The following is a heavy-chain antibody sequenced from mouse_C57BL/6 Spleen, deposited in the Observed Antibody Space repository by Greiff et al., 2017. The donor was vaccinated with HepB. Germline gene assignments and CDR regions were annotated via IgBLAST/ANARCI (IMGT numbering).Heavy chain of an antibody. D-gene: IGHD2-3*01. CDR2: ISGGGGNT. Sequence: DVKLVESGGGLVKPGGSLKLSCAASGFTFSSYTMSWVRQTPEKRLEWVATISGGGGNTYYPDSVKGRFTISRDNAQNTLYLQMSSLRSEDTALYYCARHLYDCYYGAMDYWGQGTSVTVSS. CDR3: ARHLYDCYYGAMDY. J-gene: IGHJ4*01. CDR1: GFTFSSYT. V-gene: IGHV5-9*01.